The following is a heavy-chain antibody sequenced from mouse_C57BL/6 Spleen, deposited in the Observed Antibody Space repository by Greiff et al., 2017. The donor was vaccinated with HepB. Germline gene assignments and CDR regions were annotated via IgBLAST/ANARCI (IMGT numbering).Heavy chain of an antibody. CDR1: GYTFTDYY. V-gene: IGHV1-19*01. J-gene: IGHJ4*01. CDR3: ARSAFNYYGSSFYAMDY. D-gene: IGHD1-1*01. CDR2: INPYNGGT. Sequence: EVQLQQSGPVLVKPGASVKMSCKASGYTFTDYYMNWVKQSHGKSLEWIGVINPYNGGTSYNQKFKGKATLTVDKSSSTAYMELNSLTSEDSAVYYCARSAFNYYGSSFYAMDYWGQGTSVTVSS.